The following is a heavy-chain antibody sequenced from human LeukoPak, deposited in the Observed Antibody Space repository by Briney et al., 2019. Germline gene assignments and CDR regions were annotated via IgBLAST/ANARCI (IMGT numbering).Heavy chain of an antibody. J-gene: IGHJ4*02. CDR3: AGRSEGIAVAGYVY. D-gene: IGHD6-19*01. CDR1: GGSISSSNW. Sequence: SGTLSLTCAVSGGSISSSNWWSWVRQPPGKGLEWIGEIYHSGSTNYNPSLKSRVTISVDTSKNQFSLKLSSVTAADTAVYYCAGRSEGIAVAGYVYWGQGTLVTVSS. CDR2: IYHSGST. V-gene: IGHV4-4*02.